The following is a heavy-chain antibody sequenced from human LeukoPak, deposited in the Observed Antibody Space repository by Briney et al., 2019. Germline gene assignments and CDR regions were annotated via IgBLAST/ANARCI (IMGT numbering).Heavy chain of an antibody. CDR3: AREAHTIFGVAMNYFDY. V-gene: IGHV3-7*01. CDR1: GFTFTTYW. D-gene: IGHD3-3*01. J-gene: IGHJ4*02. CDR2: IKHDGSEK. Sequence: PGGSLRLSCAASGFTFTTYWMSWVRQAPGKGLEWVANIKHDGSEKFYVDSVKGRFTISRDNAKTSLYLEMNSLRAEDTAVFYCAREAHTIFGVAMNYFDYWGQGTLVTVSS.